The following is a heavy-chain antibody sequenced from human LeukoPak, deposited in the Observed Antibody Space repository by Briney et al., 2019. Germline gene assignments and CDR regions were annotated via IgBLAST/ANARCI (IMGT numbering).Heavy chain of an antibody. V-gene: IGHV3-48*04. D-gene: IGHD5-18*01. J-gene: IGHJ4*02. CDR3: ARLRGYSYGYGDY. CDR2: ISSSGNTI. CDR1: GFTFSSYS. Sequence: GGSLRLSCAASGFTFSSYSMNWVRQAPGKGLEWVSYISSSGNTIDYADSVKGRFTISRDNAKNSLYLQLVSLRAEDTAVYYCARLRGYSYGYGDYWGQGTLVTVSS.